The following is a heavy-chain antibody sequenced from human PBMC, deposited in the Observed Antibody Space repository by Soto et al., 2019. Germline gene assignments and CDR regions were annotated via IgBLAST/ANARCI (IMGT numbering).Heavy chain of an antibody. CDR1: GFTFSSYG. D-gene: IGHD4-4*01. Sequence: PGGSLRLSCAASGFTFSSYGMHWVRQAPGKGLEWVAVISYDGSNKYYADSVKGRFTISRDNSKNTLYLQMNSLGAEDTAVYYCAKDRSTYSNYYYGMDVWGQGTTVTVSS. CDR3: AKDRSTYSNYYYGMDV. J-gene: IGHJ6*02. V-gene: IGHV3-30*18. CDR2: ISYDGSNK.